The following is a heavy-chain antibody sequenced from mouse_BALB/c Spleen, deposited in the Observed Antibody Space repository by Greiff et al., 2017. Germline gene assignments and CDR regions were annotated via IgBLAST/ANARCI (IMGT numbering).Heavy chain of an antibody. CDR3: ARKKGIYGNHYAMDY. CDR2: ISSGSSTI. J-gene: IGHJ4*01. V-gene: IGHV5-17*02. D-gene: IGHD2-1*01. Sequence: EVKLVESGGGLVQPGGSRKLSCAASGFTFSSFGMHWVRQAPEKGLEWVAYISSGSSTIYYADTVKGRFTISRDNPKNTLFLQMTSLRSEDTAMYYCARKKGIYGNHYAMDYGGQGTSVTVSS. CDR1: GFTFSSFG.